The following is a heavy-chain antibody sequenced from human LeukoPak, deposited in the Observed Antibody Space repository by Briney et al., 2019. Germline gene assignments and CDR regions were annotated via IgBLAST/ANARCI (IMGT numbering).Heavy chain of an antibody. D-gene: IGHD6-6*01. V-gene: IGHV4-59*01. CDR1: GGSISTYY. J-gene: IGHJ1*01. CDR3: ARGGAARLHFQN. Sequence: SETQSLTCTVSGGSISTYYWNWIRQPPGKGLEWIGYIYHSGSTNYNPSLQSRVTISVDTSKNQFSLNLNSVTAADTAVYYCARGGAARLHFQNWGQGTLVTVSS. CDR2: IYHSGST.